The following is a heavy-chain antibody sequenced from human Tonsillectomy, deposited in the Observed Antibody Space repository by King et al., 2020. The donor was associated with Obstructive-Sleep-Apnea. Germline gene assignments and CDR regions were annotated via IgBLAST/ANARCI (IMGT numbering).Heavy chain of an antibody. D-gene: IGHD3-22*01. CDR2: ISWDGGVT. Sequence: VQLVESGGVVVQPGGSLRLSCTASGFTFDDYTMHWVRQAPGKGLEWVSLISWDGGVTFSSDSVKGRFTISRENSENSLFLQMNSLRTEDTALYYWSKDKGDVAYYYDTSGLFDYWGQGTLVTVSS. J-gene: IGHJ4*02. V-gene: IGHV3-43*01. CDR1: GFTFDDYT. CDR3: SKDKGDVAYYYDTSGLFDY.